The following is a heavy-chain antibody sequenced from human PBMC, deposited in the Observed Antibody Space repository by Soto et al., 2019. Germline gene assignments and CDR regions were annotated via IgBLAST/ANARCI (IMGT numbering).Heavy chain of an antibody. D-gene: IGHD4-17*01. CDR1: GYTFTSYG. Sequence: ASVKVSCKASGYTFTSYGISWVRQAPGQGLEWMGWISAYNGNTNYAQKLQGRVTMTTDTSTSTAYMELRSLRSDDTAVYYCAREGGDYDSLQYYYYYYGMDVWGQGTTVTVSS. V-gene: IGHV1-18*01. J-gene: IGHJ6*02. CDR2: ISAYNGNT. CDR3: AREGGDYDSLQYYYYYYGMDV.